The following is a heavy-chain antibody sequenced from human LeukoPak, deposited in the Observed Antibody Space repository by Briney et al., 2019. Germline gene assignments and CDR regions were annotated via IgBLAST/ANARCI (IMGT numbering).Heavy chain of an antibody. Sequence: GGSLRLSCAASGFTFSSYGMHWVRQAPGKGLEWVAFIRYDGSNKYYADSVKGRFTISRDNSKNTLYLQMNSLRAEDTAVYYCAKDRATMIVVGCFDYWGQGTLVTVSS. J-gene: IGHJ4*02. CDR2: IRYDGSNK. CDR3: AKDRATMIVVGCFDY. V-gene: IGHV3-30*02. CDR1: GFTFSSYG. D-gene: IGHD3-22*01.